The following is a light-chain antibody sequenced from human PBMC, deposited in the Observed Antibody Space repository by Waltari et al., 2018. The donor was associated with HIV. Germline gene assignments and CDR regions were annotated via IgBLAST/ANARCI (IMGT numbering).Light chain of an antibody. CDR1: QSVLYSSNNKNY. CDR3: QQHYDSPIT. J-gene: IGKJ5*01. CDR2: WAS. Sequence: DIVMTQSPDSLAVSLGERATINCKSSQSVLYSSNNKNYLAWYQQKSGQPPKLLISWASTRESGVPDRFSGSGSGTDFTLTISSLQAGDVAVYYCQQHYDSPITFGQGTRLEIK. V-gene: IGKV4-1*01.